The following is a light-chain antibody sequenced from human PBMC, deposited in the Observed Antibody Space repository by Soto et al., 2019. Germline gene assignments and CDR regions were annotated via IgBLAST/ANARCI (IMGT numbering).Light chain of an antibody. Sequence: QSVLTQPPSASGSPGQSVTISCTGTSSDVGGYNCVSWYQQHPSKAPKLMIYEVSKRPSGVPDRFSGSKSGNTASLTVSGLQAEDEADYYCSSYAGSNIPVVFGGGTKLTVL. CDR2: EVS. V-gene: IGLV2-8*01. J-gene: IGLJ2*01. CDR3: SSYAGSNIPVV. CDR1: SSDVGGYNC.